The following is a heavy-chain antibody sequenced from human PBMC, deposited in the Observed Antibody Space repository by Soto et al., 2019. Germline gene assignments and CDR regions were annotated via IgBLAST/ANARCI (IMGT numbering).Heavy chain of an antibody. D-gene: IGHD5-12*01. Sequence: TLSLTCTVSGGSISSGGYYWSWIRQHPGKGLEWIGYIYYSGSTYYNPSLKSRVTISVDTSKNQFSLKLSSVTAADTAVYYCARGYSGYRNFDYWGQGTLVTVSS. V-gene: IGHV4-31*03. J-gene: IGHJ4*02. CDR1: GGSISSGGYY. CDR2: IYYSGST. CDR3: ARGYSGYRNFDY.